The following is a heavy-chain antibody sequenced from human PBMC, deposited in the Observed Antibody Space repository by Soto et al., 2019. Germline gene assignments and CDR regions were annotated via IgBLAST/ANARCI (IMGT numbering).Heavy chain of an antibody. CDR2: IYYSGST. V-gene: IGHV4-31*03. J-gene: IGHJ4*02. CDR3: ARMSITMMYYYFDY. D-gene: IGHD3-22*01. CDR1: GGSISSGGYY. Sequence: SETLSLTCTVSGGSISSGGYYWSWIRQHPGKGLEWIGYIYYSGSTYYNPSLKSRVTISVDTSKNQFSLKLSSVTAADTAVYYCARMSITMMYYYFDYWGQGTLVTVSS.